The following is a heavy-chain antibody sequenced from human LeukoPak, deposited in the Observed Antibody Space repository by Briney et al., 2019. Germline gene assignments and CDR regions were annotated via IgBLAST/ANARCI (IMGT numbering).Heavy chain of an antibody. CDR1: GFTFSSSA. V-gene: IGHV3-23*01. J-gene: IGHJ4*02. Sequence: GGSLRLSCAASGFTFSSSAMSWVRQAPGKGLEWVSSISGSGSGGSTYYADSVKGRFTISRDNSKNTLYLEMNSLRAEDTAVYYCAKSGYNRFDYWGQGTLVTVSS. CDR3: AKSGYNRFDY. D-gene: IGHD5-24*01. CDR2: ISGSGSGGST.